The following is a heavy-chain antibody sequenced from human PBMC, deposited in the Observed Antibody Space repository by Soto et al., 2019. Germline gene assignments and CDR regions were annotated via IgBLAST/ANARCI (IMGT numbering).Heavy chain of an antibody. CDR1: GFTFSSYG. J-gene: IGHJ4*02. Sequence: GGSLRLSCAASGFTFSSYGMHWVRQAPGKGLEWVAVIWYDGSNKYCADSVKGRFTISRDNSKNTLYLQMNSLRAEDTAVYYCARVFGVTYFDYWGQGTLVTVSS. D-gene: IGHD3-3*01. CDR3: ARVFGVTYFDY. CDR2: IWYDGSNK. V-gene: IGHV3-33*01.